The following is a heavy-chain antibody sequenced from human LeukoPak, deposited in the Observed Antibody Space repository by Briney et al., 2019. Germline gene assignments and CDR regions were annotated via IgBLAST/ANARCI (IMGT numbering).Heavy chain of an antibody. V-gene: IGHV3-30*01. D-gene: IGHD2-8*01. Sequence: GRSLRLSCAASGFTFSSYAMHWVRQAPGEGLEWVAVISYDGSNKYYADSVKGRFTISRDNSKNTLYLQTNSLRAEDTAVYYCARDGVGVDYWGQGTLVTVSS. CDR1: GFTFSSYA. CDR3: ARDGVGVDY. J-gene: IGHJ4*02. CDR2: ISYDGSNK.